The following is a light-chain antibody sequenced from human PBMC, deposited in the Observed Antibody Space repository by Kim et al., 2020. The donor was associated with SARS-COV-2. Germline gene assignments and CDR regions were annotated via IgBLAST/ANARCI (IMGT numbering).Light chain of an antibody. V-gene: IGKV1-27*01. Sequence: DIQMTQSPSSLSASVGDRVSITCRASLAIANYLAWYQQIPGKVPKLLIYGASALHSGVPSRFSGSGSGTVFTLTISSLQPEDVATCFCQRYISVPRTFCGGTKVDIK. J-gene: IGKJ4*02. CDR1: LAIANY. CDR2: GAS. CDR3: QRYISVPRT.